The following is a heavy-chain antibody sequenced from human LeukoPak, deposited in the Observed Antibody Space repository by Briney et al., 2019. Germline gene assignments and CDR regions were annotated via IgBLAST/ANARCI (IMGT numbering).Heavy chain of an antibody. CDR2: ISYDGSNK. Sequence: GGSLRLSCAASGFTFSSYAMHWVRQAPGKGLEWVAVISYDGSNKYYADSVKGRFTISRDNSKNTLYLQMNGLRAEDTAVYYCARSAVDTAMVTVYWGQGTLVTVSS. D-gene: IGHD5-18*01. CDR3: ARSAVDTAMVTVY. J-gene: IGHJ4*02. V-gene: IGHV3-30-3*01. CDR1: GFTFSSYA.